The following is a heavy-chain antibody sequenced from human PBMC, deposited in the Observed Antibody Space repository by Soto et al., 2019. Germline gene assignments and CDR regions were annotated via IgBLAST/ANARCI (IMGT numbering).Heavy chain of an antibody. CDR1: VFAISEYW. D-gene: IGHD2-8*02. V-gene: IGHV3-7*03. CDR2: IGKDGYEK. Sequence: PWGSLLLSCASSVFAISEYWMSWVRQAPGEGLEWVANIGKDGYEKHYLDSVSGRFTISRDNARNSLYLYVNSLRADDSAVYYCTRGTDLRFCTGYSCPGIDVWGPGTTVTVSS. CDR3: TRGTDLRFCTGYSCPGIDV. J-gene: IGHJ6*02.